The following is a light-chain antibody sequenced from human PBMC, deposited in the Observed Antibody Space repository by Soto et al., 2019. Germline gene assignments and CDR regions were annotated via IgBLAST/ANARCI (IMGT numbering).Light chain of an antibody. V-gene: IGLV1-51*01. CDR1: ASNVGTQF. Sequence: QSVLTQPPSVSAAPGQRVTISCSGSASNVGTQFVSWYQQRPGAAPTLLIYDNAKRPSEIPDRFSGSKSDTSATLTITGVQTGDEADYYCGTWDTGLSAGVFGGGTKLTVL. CDR2: DNA. CDR3: GTWDTGLSAGV. J-gene: IGLJ2*01.